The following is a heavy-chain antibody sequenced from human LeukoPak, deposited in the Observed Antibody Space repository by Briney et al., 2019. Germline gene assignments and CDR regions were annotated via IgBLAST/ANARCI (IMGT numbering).Heavy chain of an antibody. CDR2: TYYRSEWNN. CDR3: ARDAVGSSYFDY. Sequence: SQTLSLTCAISGDSVSSNSAVWNWIRQSPSRGLEWLGRTYYRSEWNNHYAVSVKSRITINPDTSENQFSLQLNSVTPEDTAVYYCARDAVGSSYFDYWGQGTLVTVSS. J-gene: IGHJ4*02. CDR1: GDSVSSNSAV. V-gene: IGHV6-1*01. D-gene: IGHD4-23*01.